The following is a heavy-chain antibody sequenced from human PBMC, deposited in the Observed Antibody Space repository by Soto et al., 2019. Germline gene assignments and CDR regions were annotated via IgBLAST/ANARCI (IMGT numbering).Heavy chain of an antibody. D-gene: IGHD1-1*01. Sequence: ASVKVSCKASGYTFTGYYMHWVRQAPGQGLEWMGWTNPNSGGTNYAQKFQGRVTMTRDTSISTAYMELSRLRSDDTAVYWCAREHVRPRTGAMDVWGQGTTVTVSS. V-gene: IGHV1-2*02. CDR3: AREHVRPRTGAMDV. J-gene: IGHJ6*02. CDR1: GYTFTGYY. CDR2: TNPNSGGT.